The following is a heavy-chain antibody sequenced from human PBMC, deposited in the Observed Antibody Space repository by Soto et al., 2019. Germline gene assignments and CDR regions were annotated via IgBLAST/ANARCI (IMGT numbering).Heavy chain of an antibody. V-gene: IGHV4-61*01. CDR1: GGSVSSGSYY. CDR2: IYYSGST. D-gene: IGHD3-3*01. Sequence: QVQLQESGPGLVKPSETLSLTCTVSGGSVSSGSYYWSWLRQPPGKGLEWIGYIYYSGSTNYNPSLKSRVTISVDTSKNQFSLKLSSVTAADTAVYYCARVVGVAYYYYGMDVWGQGPTVTVSS. J-gene: IGHJ6*02. CDR3: ARVVGVAYYYYGMDV.